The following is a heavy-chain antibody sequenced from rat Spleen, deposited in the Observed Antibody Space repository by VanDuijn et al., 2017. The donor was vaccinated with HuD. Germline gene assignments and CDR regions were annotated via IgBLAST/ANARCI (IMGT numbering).Heavy chain of an antibody. D-gene: IGHD1-7*01. V-gene: IGHV5-58*01. CDR2: VSSDGVNT. CDR3: AVAGYGY. CDR1: GFTFNNYW. J-gene: IGHJ2*01. Sequence: EVQLMESGGGLVQPGRSLKLSCVASGFTFNNYWMTWIRQAPGKGLEWVSSVSSDGVNTYYPDSVKGRFTISRDNAENIVYLQMNSLRCEDTATYYCAVAGYGYWGQGVMVTVSS.